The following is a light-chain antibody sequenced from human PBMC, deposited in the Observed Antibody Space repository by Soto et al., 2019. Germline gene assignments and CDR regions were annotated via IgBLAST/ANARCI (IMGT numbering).Light chain of an antibody. V-gene: IGLV2-14*01. J-gene: IGLJ1*01. CDR3: YSYTTSSTYV. CDR2: HVS. Sequence: SALTQPAPVSGSPGQSIPISCPGTSSDVGGYNYVSWYQQHPAKVPKLMIYHVSNRPSGVSDRFSGSKSGNTASLTISGLQAEDEADYYCYSYTTSSTYVFGTGTKVTVL. CDR1: SSDVGGYNY.